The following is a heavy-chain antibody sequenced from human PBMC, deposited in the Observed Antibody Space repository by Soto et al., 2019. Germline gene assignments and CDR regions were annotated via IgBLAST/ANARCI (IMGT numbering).Heavy chain of an antibody. CDR2: IYPGDSDT. Sequence: GESLKISCKGSGYSFTSYWIGWVRQMPGKGLEWMGIIYPGDSDTRYSPSFQGQVTISADKSISTAYLQWSSLKAPDTAMYYCARQTSRGVSGYDSPSDYWGQGTLVTVSS. CDR1: GYSFTSYW. CDR3: ARQTSRGVSGYDSPSDY. J-gene: IGHJ4*02. V-gene: IGHV5-51*01. D-gene: IGHD5-12*01.